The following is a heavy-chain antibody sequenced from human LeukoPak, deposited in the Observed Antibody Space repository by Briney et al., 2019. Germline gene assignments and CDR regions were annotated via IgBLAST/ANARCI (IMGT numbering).Heavy chain of an antibody. CDR3: AECQLRANYYYGMDV. J-gene: IGHJ6*02. CDR1: GFTFSSYS. Sequence: PGGSLRLSCAASGFTFSSYSMNWVRQAPGKGLEWVSSISSSSSYIYYADSVKGRFTISRDNAKNSLYLQMNSLRAEDTAVYYCAECQLRANYYYGMDVWGQGTTVTVSS. D-gene: IGHD1-7*01. V-gene: IGHV3-21*01. CDR2: ISSSSSYI.